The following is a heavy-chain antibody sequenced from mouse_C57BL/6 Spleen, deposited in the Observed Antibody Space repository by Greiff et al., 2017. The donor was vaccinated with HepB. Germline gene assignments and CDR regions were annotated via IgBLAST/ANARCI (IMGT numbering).Heavy chain of an antibody. J-gene: IGHJ2*01. V-gene: IGHV1-64*01. CDR3: AKWSLVFDY. D-gene: IGHD1-1*02. Sequence: VQLQESGAELVKPGASVKLSCKASGYTFTSYWMHWVKQRPGQGLEWIGMIDPNSGSTNYNEKFKSKATLTVDKSSSTAYMQLSSLTSEDSAVYYCAKWSLVFDYWGQGTTLTVSS. CDR1: GYTFTSYW. CDR2: IDPNSGST.